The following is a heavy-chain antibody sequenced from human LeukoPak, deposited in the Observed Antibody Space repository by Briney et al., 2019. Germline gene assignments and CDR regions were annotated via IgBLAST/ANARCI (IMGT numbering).Heavy chain of an antibody. CDR2: INPNSGGT. CDR1: GYTFTGYY. V-gene: IGHV1-2*02. CDR3: ARDLQWLVLLDYYYYGMDV. J-gene: IGHJ6*02. Sequence: ASVKVSCKASGYTFTGYYMHWVRQAPGQGLEWMGWINPNSGGTNYAQKLQGRVTMTRDTSISTAYMELSRLRSDDTAVYYCARDLQWLVLLDYYYYGMDVWGQGTTVTVSS. D-gene: IGHD6-19*01.